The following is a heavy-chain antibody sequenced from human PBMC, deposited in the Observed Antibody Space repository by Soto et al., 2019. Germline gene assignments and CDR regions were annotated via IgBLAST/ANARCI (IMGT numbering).Heavy chain of an antibody. CDR1: GYTFTSYT. J-gene: IGHJ6*02. CDR2: INAGNGNT. Sequence: ASVKVSCKASGYTFTSYTMHWVRQAPGQRLEWMGWINAGNGNTKYSQKFQGRVTITRDTSASTAYMELSSLRSEDTAVYYCARGSPRIAVAGMPSDRIPKNDYYGLDVWGQGITVTVSS. D-gene: IGHD6-19*01. CDR3: ARGSPRIAVAGMPSDRIPKNDYYGLDV. V-gene: IGHV1-3*01.